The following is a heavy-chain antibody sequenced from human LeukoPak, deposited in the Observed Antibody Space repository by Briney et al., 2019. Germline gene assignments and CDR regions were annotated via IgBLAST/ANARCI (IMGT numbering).Heavy chain of an antibody. CDR3: ARDLPAVRSNRGHWFDP. CDR1: GGTFSSYA. D-gene: IGHD1-26*01. Sequence: SVKVSCKASGGTFSSYAISWVRQAPGQGLEWMGRIIPIFGTANYAQKFQGRVTITTDESTSTAYMELSRLRSEDTAVYYCARDLPAVRSNRGHWFDPWGQGTLVTVSS. J-gene: IGHJ5*02. CDR2: IIPIFGTA. V-gene: IGHV1-69*05.